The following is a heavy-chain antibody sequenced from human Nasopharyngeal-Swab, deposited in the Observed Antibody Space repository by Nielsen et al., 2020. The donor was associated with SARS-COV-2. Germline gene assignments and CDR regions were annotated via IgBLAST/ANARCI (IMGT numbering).Heavy chain of an antibody. V-gene: IGHV3-13*01. J-gene: IGHJ4*02. CDR2: IGTAGDT. Sequence: GGSLRLSCAASGFTFSSYDMHWVRQATGKGLEWVSAIGTAGDTYYPGSVKGRFTISRENAKNSLYLQMNSLRAGDPAVYYCARGPVDTAMARGLFDYWGQGTLVTVSS. CDR1: GFTFSSYD. D-gene: IGHD5-18*01. CDR3: ARGPVDTAMARGLFDY.